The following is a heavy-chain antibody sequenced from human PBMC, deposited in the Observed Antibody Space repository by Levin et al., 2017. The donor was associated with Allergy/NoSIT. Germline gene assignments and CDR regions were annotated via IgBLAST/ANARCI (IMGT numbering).Heavy chain of an antibody. V-gene: IGHV1-69*13. Sequence: EASVKVSCKASGGTFSSYAISWVRQAPGQGLEWMGGIIPIFGTANYAQKFQGRVTITADESTSTAYMELSSLRSEDTAVYYCARGGPPLRGSSWYVSYYYYYMDVWGKGTTVTVSS. CDR3: ARGGPPLRGSSWYVSYYYYYMDV. J-gene: IGHJ6*03. CDR1: GGTFSSYA. D-gene: IGHD6-13*01. CDR2: IIPIFGTA.